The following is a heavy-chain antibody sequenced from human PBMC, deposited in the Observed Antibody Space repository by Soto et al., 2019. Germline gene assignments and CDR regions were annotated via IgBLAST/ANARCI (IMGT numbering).Heavy chain of an antibody. J-gene: IGHJ4*02. CDR1: GYTFTSYG. CDR2: ISAYNGNT. CDR3: ARDPPLMGIMITFGGVMPDY. V-gene: IGHV1-18*01. D-gene: IGHD3-16*01. Sequence: ASVKVSCKASGYTFTSYGISWVRQAPGQGLEWMGWISAYNGNTNYAQKLQGRVTMTTDTSTSTAYMELRSLRSDDTAVYYCARDPPLMGIMITFGGVMPDYWGQGTLVTVSS.